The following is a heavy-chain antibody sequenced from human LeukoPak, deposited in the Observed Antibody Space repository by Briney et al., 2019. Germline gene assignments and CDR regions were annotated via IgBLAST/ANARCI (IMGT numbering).Heavy chain of an antibody. J-gene: IGHJ4*02. CDR2: IKSKTDGGTT. CDR1: GFTFSNAW. V-gene: IGHV3-15*01. D-gene: IGHD5-18*01. CDR3: TTPILPSYGYSDY. Sequence: GGSLRLSRAASGFTFSNAWMSWVRQAPGKGLEWVGRIKSKTDGGTTDYAAPVKGRFTTSRDDSKNTLYLQMNSLKTEDTAVYYCTTPILPSYGYSDYWGQGTLVTVSS.